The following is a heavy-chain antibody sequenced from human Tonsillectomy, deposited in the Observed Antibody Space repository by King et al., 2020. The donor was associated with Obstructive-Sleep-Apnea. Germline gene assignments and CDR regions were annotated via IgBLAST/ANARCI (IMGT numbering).Heavy chain of an antibody. J-gene: IGHJ6*02. CDR3: TTDKCRSTSCPGPYYYYGMDV. CDR2: IKSKTDGGTT. CDR1: GFTFSNAW. Sequence: VQLVESGGGLVKPGGSLRLACAASGFTFSNAWMNWVRQAPGKGLEWVGRIKSKTDGGTTDYAAPVKGRFTISRDDSKNTLDLQMNSLKTEDTAVYYCTTDKCRSTSCPGPYYYYGMDVWGQGTTVTVSS. D-gene: IGHD2-2*01. V-gene: IGHV3-15*01.